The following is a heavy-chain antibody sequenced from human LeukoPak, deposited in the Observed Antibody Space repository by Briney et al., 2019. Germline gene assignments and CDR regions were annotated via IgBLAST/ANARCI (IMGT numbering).Heavy chain of an antibody. CDR3: ARIGYCSSTSCWIGLSYYYYGMDV. J-gene: IGHJ6*02. CDR2: ISAYNGNT. V-gene: IGHV1-18*01. CDR1: GYTFTSYG. D-gene: IGHD2-2*01. Sequence: ASVKVSCKASGYTFTSYGISWVRQAPGQGLERMGWISAYNGNTNYAQKLQGRVTMTTDTPTSTAYMELRSLRSDDTAVYYCARIGYCSSTSCWIGLSYYYYGMDVWGQGTTVTVSS.